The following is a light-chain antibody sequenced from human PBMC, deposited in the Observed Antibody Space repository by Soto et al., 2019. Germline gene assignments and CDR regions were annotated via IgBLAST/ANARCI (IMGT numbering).Light chain of an antibody. CDR3: QQRSNWPPIT. CDR2: DAS. V-gene: IGKV3D-20*02. CDR1: QSVSSKY. J-gene: IGKJ5*01. Sequence: EIVLTQSPGTLALSPGERANLSCRASQSVSSKYLAWYQQKPGQAPRLLIYDASNRATGIPARFSGSGSGTDFTLTISSLEPEDFAVYYCQQRSNWPPITFGQGTRLEIK.